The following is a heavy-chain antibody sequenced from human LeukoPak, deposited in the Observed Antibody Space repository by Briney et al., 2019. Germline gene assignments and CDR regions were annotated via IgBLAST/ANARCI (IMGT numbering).Heavy chain of an antibody. Sequence: ASVKVSCKASGYTFTSYEINWVRQATGQGLEWMGWMNPNSGNTGYAQKFQGRVTMTRNTSISTAYMELSSLRSEDTAVYYCARGSTNIGGYSYGYPFDYWGQGTLVTVSS. CDR1: GYTFTSYE. J-gene: IGHJ4*02. V-gene: IGHV1-8*01. CDR3: ARGSTNIGGYSYGYPFDY. CDR2: MNPNSGNT. D-gene: IGHD5-18*01.